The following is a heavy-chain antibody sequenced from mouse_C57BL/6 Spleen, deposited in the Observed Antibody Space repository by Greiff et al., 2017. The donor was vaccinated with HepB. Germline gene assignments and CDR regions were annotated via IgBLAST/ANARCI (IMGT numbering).Heavy chain of an antibody. CDR1: GYTFTSYW. D-gene: IGHD1-1*01. V-gene: IGHV1-69*01. CDR3: ARWVVAHYYAMDY. Sequence: VQLQQPGAELVMPGASVKLSCKASGYTFTSYWMHWVKQRPGQGLEWIGEIDPSDSYTNYNQKFKGKSTLTVDKSSSTAYMQLSSLTSEDSAVYYCARWVVAHYYAMDYWGQGTSVTVSS. CDR2: IDPSDSYT. J-gene: IGHJ4*01.